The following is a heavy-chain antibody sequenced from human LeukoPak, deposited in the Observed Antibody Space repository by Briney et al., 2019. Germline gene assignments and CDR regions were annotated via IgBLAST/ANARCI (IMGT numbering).Heavy chain of an antibody. CDR3: ARDPKDRYGDYVGSFDY. CDR1: GGSISSSSYY. Sequence: PSETLSLTCTVSGGSISSSSYYWGWIRQPPGKGLEWIGSIYYSGSTYYNPSLKSRVTISVDTSKNQFSLKLSSVTAADTAVYYCARDPKDRYGDYVGSFDYWGQGTLVTVSS. D-gene: IGHD4-17*01. J-gene: IGHJ4*02. CDR2: IYYSGST. V-gene: IGHV4-39*07.